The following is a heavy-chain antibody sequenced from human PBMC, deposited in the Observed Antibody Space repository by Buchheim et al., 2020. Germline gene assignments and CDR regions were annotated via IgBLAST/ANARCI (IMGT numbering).Heavy chain of an antibody. D-gene: IGHD4-17*01. Sequence: QVQLVQSGPEMKKPGASVKVSCKASGYTFDNYAINWVRQAPGHGLEWMGWISAYSGNTHFAQKFQDRLTMTTAASTSTAYMVLKSLRSDDTAVYFCGRHDYGDYDIDFWGPGT. CDR3: GRHDYGDYDIDF. CDR2: ISAYSGNT. J-gene: IGHJ4*02. V-gene: IGHV1-18*01. CDR1: GYTFDNYA.